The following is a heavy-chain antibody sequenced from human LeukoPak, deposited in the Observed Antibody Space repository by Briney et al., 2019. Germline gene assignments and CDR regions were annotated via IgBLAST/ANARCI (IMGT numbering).Heavy chain of an antibody. CDR2: IKPDGSNK. D-gene: IGHD2/OR15-2a*01. CDR3: ARSRAFDY. CDR1: GFTFSSYG. Sequence: GGSLRLSCAASGFTFSSYGMHWVRQAPGKGLEWVALIKPDGSNKYYADSVKGRFTISRDNSKNTLRLQMNSLRAEDTAVYYCARSRAFDYWGQGTLVTVSS. V-gene: IGHV3-30*02. J-gene: IGHJ4*02.